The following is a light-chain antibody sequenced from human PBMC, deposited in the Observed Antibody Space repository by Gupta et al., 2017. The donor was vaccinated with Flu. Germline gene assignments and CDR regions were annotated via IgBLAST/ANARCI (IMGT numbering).Light chain of an antibody. CDR2: DAS. J-gene: IGKJ2*01. CDR1: QSVSSY. V-gene: IGKV3-11*01. CDR3: QQRKTWPLT. Sequence: ETVLTQSPATLSLSPGERATLSCRASQSVSSYLAWYQQKPGQAPRLLIYDASNRATGIPARFSGSGSGTDFTLTISSLEPEDFAVYYCQQRKTWPLTFGQGTKLEIK.